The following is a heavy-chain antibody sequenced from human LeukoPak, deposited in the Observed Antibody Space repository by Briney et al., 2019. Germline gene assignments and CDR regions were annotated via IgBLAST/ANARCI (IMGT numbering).Heavy chain of an antibody. CDR1: GFTFSSYS. CDR3: ARDAYVGDGYNYALYYYYGMDV. V-gene: IGHV3-21*01. Sequence: PGGSLTLSCAASGFTFSSYSMNWVRQAAGKGLEWVSCINSSSSNIYYAASVKGRITIFRDNAKNSLYLQINSLTAEDTGVYYCARDAYVGDGYNYALYYYYGMDVWGQGTTVTVSS. CDR2: INSSSSNI. D-gene: IGHD5-24*01. J-gene: IGHJ6*02.